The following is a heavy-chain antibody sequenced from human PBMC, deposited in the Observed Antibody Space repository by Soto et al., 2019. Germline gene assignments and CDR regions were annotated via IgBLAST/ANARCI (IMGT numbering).Heavy chain of an antibody. Sequence: ASVKVSCTASGYTFTSYDINWVRQATGQGLEWMGWMNPNSGNTGYAQKFQGRVTMTRNTSISTAYMELSSLRSEDTAVYYCARDAYSSGGLTNYSYYYYRDVGGKGPPVTVSS. CDR2: MNPNSGNT. V-gene: IGHV1-8*01. CDR3: ARDAYSSGGLTNYSYYYYRDV. J-gene: IGHJ6*03. CDR1: GYTFTSYD. D-gene: IGHD6-25*01.